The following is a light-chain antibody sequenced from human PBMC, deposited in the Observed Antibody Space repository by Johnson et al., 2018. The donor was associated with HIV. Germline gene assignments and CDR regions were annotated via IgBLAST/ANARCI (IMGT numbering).Light chain of an antibody. CDR1: SSNIGNNY. CDR3: GTWDSSMSAV. J-gene: IGLJ1*01. V-gene: IGLV1-51*01. CDR2: GNN. Sequence: QSVLTQSPSVSAAPGQKVTISCSGSSSNIGNNYVSWYQQFPGTAPKLLIYGNNKRPSGIPDRFSGSKSGTSATLGITGLQTGDEANYYCGTWDSSMSAVFGSGTQVTVL.